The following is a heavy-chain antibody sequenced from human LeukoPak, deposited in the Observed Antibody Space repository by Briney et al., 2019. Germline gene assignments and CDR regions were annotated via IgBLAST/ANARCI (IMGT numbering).Heavy chain of an antibody. V-gene: IGHV3-30*02. Sequence: GGSLRLSCAASGFTFSSYDMHWVRQAPGKGLEWVAFIQFDESNKYYADSVNGRFTISRDNSKDTLYLQMNSLAAEDTAVYYCVKERPSSAYLGYWGQGTLVTVSS. CDR2: IQFDESNK. D-gene: IGHD3-22*01. J-gene: IGHJ4*02. CDR1: GFTFSSYD. CDR3: VKERPSSAYLGY.